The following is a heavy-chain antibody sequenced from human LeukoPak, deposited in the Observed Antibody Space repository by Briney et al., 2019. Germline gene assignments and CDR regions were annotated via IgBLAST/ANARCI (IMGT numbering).Heavy chain of an antibody. V-gene: IGHV3-21*01. CDR2: ISSSSSYI. CDR3: ARSRGYSSSDAFDI. Sequence: PGGSLRPSCAASGFTFSSYSMNWVRQAPGKGLEWVSSISSSSSYIYYADSVKGRFTISRDNAKNSLYLQMNSLRAEDTAVYYCARSRGYSSSDAFDIWGQGTMVTVSS. D-gene: IGHD6-13*01. J-gene: IGHJ3*02. CDR1: GFTFSSYS.